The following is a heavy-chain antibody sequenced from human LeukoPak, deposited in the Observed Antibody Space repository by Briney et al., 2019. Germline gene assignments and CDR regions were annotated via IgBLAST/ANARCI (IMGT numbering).Heavy chain of an antibody. CDR1: GYTFTNYG. CDR3: ARDSAQGHPHDYSNYAFDY. Sequence: GASVKVSCKASGYTFTNYGITWVRQAPGQGLEWMGGIIPIFGTANYAQKFQGRVTITTDESTSTAYMELSSLRSEDTAVYYCARDSAQGHPHDYSNYAFDYWGQGTLVTVSS. CDR2: IIPIFGTA. D-gene: IGHD4-11*01. V-gene: IGHV1-69*05. J-gene: IGHJ4*02.